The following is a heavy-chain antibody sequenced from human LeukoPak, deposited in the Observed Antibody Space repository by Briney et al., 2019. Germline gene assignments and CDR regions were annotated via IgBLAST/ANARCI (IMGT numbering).Heavy chain of an antibody. Sequence: SETLSLTCAVYGGSFSGYYWSRIRQPPGKGLEWIGEINHSGSTNYNPSLKSRVTISVDTSKNQFSLKLSSVTAADTAVYYCARGRGVYDFWSGYYIYYFDYWGQGTLVTVSS. CDR2: INHSGST. J-gene: IGHJ4*02. V-gene: IGHV4-34*01. D-gene: IGHD3-3*01. CDR1: GGSFSGYY. CDR3: ARGRGVYDFWSGYYIYYFDY.